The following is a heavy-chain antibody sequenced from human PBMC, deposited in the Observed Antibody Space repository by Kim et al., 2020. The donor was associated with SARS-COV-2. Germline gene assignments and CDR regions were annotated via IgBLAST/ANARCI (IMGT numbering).Heavy chain of an antibody. Sequence: SETLSLTCTVSGGSISSSSYYWGWIRQPPGKGLEWIGSIYYSGSTYYNPSLKSRVTISVDTSKNQFSLKLSSVTAADTAVYYCARGNGGWAAAGTGGGSWFDPWGQGTLVTVSS. D-gene: IGHD6-13*01. J-gene: IGHJ5*02. CDR3: ARGNGGWAAAGTGGGSWFDP. CDR2: IYYSGST. V-gene: IGHV4-39*01. CDR1: GGSISSSSYY.